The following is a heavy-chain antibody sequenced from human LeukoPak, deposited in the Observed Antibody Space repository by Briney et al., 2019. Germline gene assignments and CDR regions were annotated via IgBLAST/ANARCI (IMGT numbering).Heavy chain of an antibody. J-gene: IGHJ6*02. D-gene: IGHD3-10*01. CDR1: GGSFSGYY. V-gene: IGHV4-34*01. Sequence: SETLSLTCAVYGGSFSGYYWSWIRQPPGKGLEWIGEINHSGSTNYNPSLKSRVTISVDTSKNQFSLKLSSVTAADTAVYYCARGIRMVRGTFYGMDVWGQGTTVTVSS. CDR2: INHSGST. CDR3: ARGIRMVRGTFYGMDV.